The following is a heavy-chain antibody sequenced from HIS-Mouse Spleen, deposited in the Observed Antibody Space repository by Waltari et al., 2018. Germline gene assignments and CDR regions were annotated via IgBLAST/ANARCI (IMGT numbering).Heavy chain of an antibody. CDR2: INSDGSST. CDR1: GFTFRRSW. J-gene: IGHJ5*02. D-gene: IGHD6-6*01. V-gene: IGHV3-74*01. Sequence: EVQLVESGGGLVQPGGSLSLSCASSGFTFRRSWMPWVRQAPGKGLEWVSRINSDGSSTSYADSVKGRFTISRDNAKNTLYLQMNSLRAEDTAVYYCARDLGYSSSSEVWFDPWGQGTLVTVSS. CDR3: ARDLGYSSSSEVWFDP.